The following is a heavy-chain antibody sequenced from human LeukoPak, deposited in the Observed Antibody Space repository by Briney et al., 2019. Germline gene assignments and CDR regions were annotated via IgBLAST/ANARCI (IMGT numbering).Heavy chain of an antibody. CDR3: ASQRGSVTPNNLYYYYYYMDV. CDR2: IIPIFGTA. V-gene: IGHV1-69*05. Sequence: SVKVSCKASGGTFSSYAISWVRQASGQGLEWMGGIIPIFGTANYAQKFQGRVTITTDESTSTAYMELSSLRSEDTAVYYCASQRGSVTPNNLYYYYYYMDVWGKGTTVTVSS. J-gene: IGHJ6*03. CDR1: GGTFSSYA. D-gene: IGHD4-11*01.